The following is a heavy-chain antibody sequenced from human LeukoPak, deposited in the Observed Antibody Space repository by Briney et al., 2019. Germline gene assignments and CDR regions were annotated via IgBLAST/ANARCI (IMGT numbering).Heavy chain of an antibody. CDR2: IYDGGGT. CDR1: GFSVSNNY. V-gene: IGHV3-66*01. CDR3: ARAFQYGSGSHPYSL. J-gene: IGHJ4*02. D-gene: IGHD3-10*01. Sequence: GGSLRLSCAASGFSVSNNYMSSVRQAPGKGLEWVSGIYDGGGTYYADSVKGRFTISRDNFKNTVYLQVYSLRAEDTAMYYCARAFQYGSGSHPYSLWGQGTVVTVSS.